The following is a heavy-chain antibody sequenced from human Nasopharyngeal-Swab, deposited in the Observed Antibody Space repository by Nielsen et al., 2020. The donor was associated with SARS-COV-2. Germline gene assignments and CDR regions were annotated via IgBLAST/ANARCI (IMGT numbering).Heavy chain of an antibody. CDR3: ARDSRGWFDP. J-gene: IGHJ5*02. V-gene: IGHV4-30-4*01. D-gene: IGHD2-2*01. Sequence: SETLSFTCTVSGGSISSGDYYWSWIRQPPGKGLEWIGYIYYSGSTYYNPSLKSRVTISVDTSKNQFSLKLSSVTAADTAVYYCARDSRGWFDPWGQGTLVTVSS. CDR1: GGSISSGDYY. CDR2: IYYSGST.